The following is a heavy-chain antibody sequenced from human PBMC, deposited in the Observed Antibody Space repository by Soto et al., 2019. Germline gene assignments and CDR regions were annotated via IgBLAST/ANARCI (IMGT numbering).Heavy chain of an antibody. J-gene: IGHJ6*02. CDR2: ISSNGGST. D-gene: IGHD5-12*01. Sequence: GGSLRRSCSASGFTFSSYAMHWVRQAPGKGLEHVSAISSNGGSTYYADSVKGRFTISRDNSKNTLYLQMSSLRAEDTAVYYCVKVEGGYDGGYYYYGMDVWGQGTTVTVSS. CDR1: GFTFSSYA. CDR3: VKVEGGYDGGYYYYGMDV. V-gene: IGHV3-64D*06.